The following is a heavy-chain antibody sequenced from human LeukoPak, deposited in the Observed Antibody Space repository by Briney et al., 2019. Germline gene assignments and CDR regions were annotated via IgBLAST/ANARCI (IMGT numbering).Heavy chain of an antibody. V-gene: IGHV1-69*04. CDR2: IIPILGIA. CDR1: GGTFSSYA. J-gene: IGHJ5*02. D-gene: IGHD2-21*02. CDR3: ARMDCGGDCYSLS. Sequence: GASVKVSCKASGGTFSSYAISWVRQAPGQGLEWMGRIIPILGIANYAQKFQGRVTITADKSTSTAYMELSSLRSEDTAVYYCARMDCGGDCYSLSWGQGTLVTVSS.